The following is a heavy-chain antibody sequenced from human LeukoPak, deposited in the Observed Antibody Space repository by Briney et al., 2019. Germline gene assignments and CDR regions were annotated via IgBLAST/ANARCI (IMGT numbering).Heavy chain of an antibody. Sequence: PSETLSLTCAVCGGSFSGYYWSWIRQPPGKGLEWIGEINHSGSTNYNPSLKSRVTISVDTSKNQFSLKLSSVTAADTAVYYCARGGIAAGRAFDYWGQGTLVTVSS. V-gene: IGHV4-34*01. CDR1: GGSFSGYY. CDR3: ARGGIAAGRAFDY. D-gene: IGHD6-13*01. CDR2: INHSGST. J-gene: IGHJ4*02.